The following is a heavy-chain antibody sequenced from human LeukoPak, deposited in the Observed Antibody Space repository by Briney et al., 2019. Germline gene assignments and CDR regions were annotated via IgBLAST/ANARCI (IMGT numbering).Heavy chain of an antibody. D-gene: IGHD1-26*01. J-gene: IGHJ4*02. CDR1: GVTVGNNY. CDR3: ARDPGGGPTHGF. Sequence: AGSLRLTCAASGVTVGNNYMSWVRQPPGKGLEWISVIYSGGYTSYADSVKGRFTISRDSSENTLYLQMNSLRAEDTAVYYCARDPGGGPTHGFWGQGTLVTVSS. CDR2: IYSGGYT. V-gene: IGHV3-53*05.